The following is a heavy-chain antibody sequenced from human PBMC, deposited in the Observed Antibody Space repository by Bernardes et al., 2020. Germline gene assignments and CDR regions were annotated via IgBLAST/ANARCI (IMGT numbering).Heavy chain of an antibody. J-gene: IGHJ4*02. CDR1: GFTFSSYS. CDR3: ARDRILLRGSSGWPYFDY. CDR2: ISSSSSTI. D-gene: IGHD6-19*01. Sequence: GGSLRLSCAASGFTFSSYSMNWVRQAPGKGLEWVSYISSSSSTIYYADSVKGRFTISRDNAKNSLYLQMNSLRDEDTAVYYCARDRILLRGSSGWPYFDYWGQGTLVTVSS. V-gene: IGHV3-48*02.